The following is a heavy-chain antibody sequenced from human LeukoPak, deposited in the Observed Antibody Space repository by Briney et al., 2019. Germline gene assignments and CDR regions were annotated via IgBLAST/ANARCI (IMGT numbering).Heavy chain of an antibody. J-gene: IGHJ4*02. D-gene: IGHD3-22*01. Sequence: SETLSLTCTVSGGSISSYYWSWIRQPAGKGLEWIGRIYTSESTNYNPSLKSRVTMSVDKSKNQFSLKLTSVTAADTAVYYCARGRGDYFDSSGYFLDYWGQGTLVTVSS. CDR1: GGSISSYY. V-gene: IGHV4-4*07. CDR3: ARGRGDYFDSSGYFLDY. CDR2: IYTSEST.